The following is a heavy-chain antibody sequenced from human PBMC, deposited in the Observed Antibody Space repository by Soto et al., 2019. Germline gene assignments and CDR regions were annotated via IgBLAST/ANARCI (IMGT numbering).Heavy chain of an antibody. CDR2: VWYDGSNK. D-gene: IGHD1-26*01. CDR1: GFTFSDYG. J-gene: IGHJ4*02. V-gene: IGHV3-33*01. Sequence: QVQLVESGGGVVQPGRSLRLSCEASGFTFSDYGMHWVRQAPGKGLEYVAVVWYDGSNKYYADSVKGRFTISRDNSKNTVYLQMNSLTVEDTAVYYCARGPIVDNLDYWCQGTLVTVSS. CDR3: ARGPIVDNLDY.